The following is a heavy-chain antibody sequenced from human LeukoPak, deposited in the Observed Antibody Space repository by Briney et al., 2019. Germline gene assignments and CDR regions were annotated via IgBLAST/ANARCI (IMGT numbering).Heavy chain of an antibody. CDR2: IIPIFGTA. Sequence: ASVKVSCKASGGTFSSYAISWVRQAPGQGLEWMGGIIPIFGTANYAQKFQGRVTITADESTSTAYMELSSLRSEDTAVYYCARDGYGSGSFFDYWGQGTLVAVPS. CDR1: GGTFSSYA. D-gene: IGHD3-10*01. CDR3: ARDGYGSGSFFDY. J-gene: IGHJ4*02. V-gene: IGHV1-69*13.